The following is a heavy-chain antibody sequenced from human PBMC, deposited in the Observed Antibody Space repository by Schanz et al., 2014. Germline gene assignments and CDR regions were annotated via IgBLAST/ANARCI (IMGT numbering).Heavy chain of an antibody. V-gene: IGHV3-23*01. CDR1: GFTFSAYA. CDR2: ISASGGTT. Sequence: EVQLLESGGGLVQPGGSLRLSCAASGFTFSAYAMTWVRQIPGKGLEWVSAISASGGTTYYADSVKGRFTISRDNSKNTLYLQMNSLRAEDTAVYYCAKTPREYCNYDSCPNWFDSSGQGTLVTASS. D-gene: IGHD2-15*01. J-gene: IGHJ5*01. CDR3: AKTPREYCNYDSCPNWFDS.